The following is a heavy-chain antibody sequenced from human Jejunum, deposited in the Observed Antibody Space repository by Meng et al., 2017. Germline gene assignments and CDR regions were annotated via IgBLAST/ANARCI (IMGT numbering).Heavy chain of an antibody. V-gene: IGHV1-18*01. D-gene: IGHD3-10*01. Sequence: HVQRFSFAAEVKKPGASLKVSCKAPGDRFTSFGITWVRQAPGQGLEWMGWISTYNGQTNLAQKFQDRVTMTTDTSTTTVYMELRSLRSDDTAVYYCARDGVSYTMVRGPTYWGQGTLVTVSS. CDR1: GDRFTSFG. CDR2: ISTYNGQT. CDR3: ARDGVSYTMVRGPTY. J-gene: IGHJ4*02.